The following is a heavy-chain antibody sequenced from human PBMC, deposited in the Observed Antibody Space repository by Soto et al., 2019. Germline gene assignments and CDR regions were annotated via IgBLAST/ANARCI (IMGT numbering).Heavy chain of an antibody. V-gene: IGHV1-69*13. CDR2: IIPIFGTA. CDR3: ARDRAYSSGDISSVDAFDI. CDR1: GGTFSSYA. J-gene: IGHJ3*02. Sequence: GASVKVSCKASGGTFSSYAISWVRQAPGQGLEWMGGIIPIFGTANYAQKFQGRVTITADESTSTAYMELSSLRSEDTAVYYCARDRAYSSGDISSVDAFDIWGQGTMVTVSS. D-gene: IGHD6-19*01.